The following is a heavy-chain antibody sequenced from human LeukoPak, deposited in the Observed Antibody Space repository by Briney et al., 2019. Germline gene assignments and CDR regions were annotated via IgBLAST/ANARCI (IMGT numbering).Heavy chain of an antibody. V-gene: IGHV5-51*01. CDR1: GYSFTTYW. D-gene: IGHD2-2*01. Sequence: GESLKISCKGSGYSFTTYWLARVRQMPGKGLEWMGIIYPDDSDARYRPSFQGQVTISADKSISTAYLQWSSLKASDTAMYYCARQGYCSSTSCYVDFWGQGTLVTVSS. CDR3: ARQGYCSSTSCYVDF. J-gene: IGHJ4*02. CDR2: IYPDDSDA.